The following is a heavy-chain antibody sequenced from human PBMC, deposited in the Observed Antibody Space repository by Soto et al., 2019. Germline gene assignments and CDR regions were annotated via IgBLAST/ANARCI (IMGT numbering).Heavy chain of an antibody. D-gene: IGHD6-19*01. Sequence: EVQLLESGGGLVQPGGSLRLSCAASGFTFSSYAMSWVRQAPGKGLDWVSAISLSVGSTYYADSVKGRFTISRDNSKNTLYLLMNSLRAEDTAVYYCAKVERAVAGIIDWGQGTLVTVSS. J-gene: IGHJ4*02. CDR1: GFTFSSYA. V-gene: IGHV3-23*01. CDR3: AKVERAVAGIID. CDR2: ISLSVGST.